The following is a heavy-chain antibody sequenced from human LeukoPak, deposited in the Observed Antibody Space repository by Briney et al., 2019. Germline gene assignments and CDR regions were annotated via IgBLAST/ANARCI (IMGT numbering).Heavy chain of an antibody. D-gene: IGHD5-12*01. CDR3: ARELKSGYSCTYYYYYMDV. CDR1: GFTFSSYR. V-gene: IGHV3-7*01. CDR2: IKQDGSEK. Sequence: SGGSLRLSCAASGFTFSSYRMSWVRQAPGKGLEWVANIKQDGSEKYYVDSVKGRFTISRDNAKNSLYLQMNSLRAEDTAAYYCARELKSGYSCTYYYYYMDVWGKGTTVTVSS. J-gene: IGHJ6*03.